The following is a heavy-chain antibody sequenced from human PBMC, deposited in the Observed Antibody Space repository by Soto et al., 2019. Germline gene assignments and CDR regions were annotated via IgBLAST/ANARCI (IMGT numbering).Heavy chain of an antibody. CDR2: IYWDDDK. CDR3: AYQRVTYSGGWFDP. J-gene: IGHJ5*02. D-gene: IGHD3-10*01. Sequence: QITLKESGPTLVKPTQTLTLTCTFSGFSLSTSGVGVGWIRQPPGKALEWLALIYWDDDKRYSSSLKSRLTITTDTSKNQVVLTMTNMDPVDTATYYCAYQRVTYSGGWFDPWGQGTLVTVSS. CDR1: GFSLSTSGVG. V-gene: IGHV2-5*02.